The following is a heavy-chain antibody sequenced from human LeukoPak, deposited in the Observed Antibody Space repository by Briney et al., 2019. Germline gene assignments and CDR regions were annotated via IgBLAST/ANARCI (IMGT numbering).Heavy chain of an antibody. CDR3: PRGRYSYGLRFDY. Sequence: PSETLSLTCTVSGGSITSYYWSWIRQPAGKGVEWIGRIYTSGSTNYNPSLKSRVTISVDKSKNQFSLKLSSVTAADTAVYYCPRGRYSYGLRFDYWGQGTLVTVSS. CDR2: IYTSGST. J-gene: IGHJ4*02. CDR1: GGSITSYY. V-gene: IGHV4-4*07. D-gene: IGHD5-18*01.